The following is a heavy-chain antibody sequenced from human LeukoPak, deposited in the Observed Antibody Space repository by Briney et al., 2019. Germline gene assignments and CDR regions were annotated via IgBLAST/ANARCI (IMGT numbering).Heavy chain of an antibody. Sequence: GGSLRLSCAASGFTFSSYAMHWVRQAPGKGLEWVAVISYDGSNKYYADSVKGRFTISRDNSKNTLYLQMNSLRAEDTAEYYCARDGISHSIDYWGQGTLVTVSS. J-gene: IGHJ4*02. D-gene: IGHD2-15*01. CDR3: ARDGISHSIDY. V-gene: IGHV3-30-3*01. CDR1: GFTFSSYA. CDR2: ISYDGSNK.